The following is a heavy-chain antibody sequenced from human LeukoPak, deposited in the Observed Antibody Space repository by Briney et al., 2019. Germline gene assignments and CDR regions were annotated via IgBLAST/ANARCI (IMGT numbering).Heavy chain of an antibody. J-gene: IGHJ4*02. CDR2: ISSSSSTI. CDR3: ARDPYSSDWYPSYFDY. Sequence: GGSLRLSCAASGFTFSSYSMNWVRQAPGKGMEWVSYISSSSSTIYYADSVKGRFTISRDNAKNSLYLQMNSLRDEDTAVYYCARDPYSSDWYPSYFDYWGQGTLVTVSS. V-gene: IGHV3-48*02. CDR1: GFTFSSYS. D-gene: IGHD6-19*01.